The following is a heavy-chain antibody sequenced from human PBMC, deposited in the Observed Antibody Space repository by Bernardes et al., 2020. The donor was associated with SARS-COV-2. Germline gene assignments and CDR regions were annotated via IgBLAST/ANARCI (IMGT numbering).Heavy chain of an antibody. J-gene: IGHJ6*02. CDR1: GYTFTSYG. D-gene: IGHD3-10*01. CDR2: ISAYNGNT. Sequence: ASVKVSCKASGYTFTSYGISWVRQAPGQGLEWMGWISAYNGNTNYAQKLQGRVTMTTDTSTSTAYMELRSLRSDDTAVYYCARDQGLLWLGELLGTDSYGMDVWGQGTTVTVSS. CDR3: ARDQGLLWLGELLGTDSYGMDV. V-gene: IGHV1-18*01.